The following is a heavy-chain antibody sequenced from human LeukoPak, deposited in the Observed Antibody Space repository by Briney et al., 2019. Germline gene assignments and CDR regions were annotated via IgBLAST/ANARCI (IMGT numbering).Heavy chain of an antibody. Sequence: PGGSLRLSCAASGFTFSSYEMNWVRQAPGKGLEWVSYISSSGSTIYYADSVKGRFTISRDNAKNSLYLQMNSLRAEDTAVYYCAREDYGHRMHWGQGTLVTVSS. J-gene: IGHJ4*02. CDR3: AREDYGHRMH. CDR2: ISSSGSTI. V-gene: IGHV3-48*03. D-gene: IGHD4-17*01. CDR1: GFTFSSYE.